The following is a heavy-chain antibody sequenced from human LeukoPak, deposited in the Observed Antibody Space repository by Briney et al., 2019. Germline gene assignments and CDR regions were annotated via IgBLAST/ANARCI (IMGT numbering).Heavy chain of an antibody. D-gene: IGHD6-19*01. CDR1: GFTLSSYW. J-gene: IGHJ3*02. CDR2: INQEGSEK. CDR3: ARDRGSGWYGGAFDI. Sequence: GGSLRLSCAASGFTLSSYWMSWVRQVPGKGLEWVANINQEGSEKYYLDSVKGRFTISRDNAKNSLYLQMNSLRAEDTAVYYCARDRGSGWYGGAFDIWGQGTMVTVSS. V-gene: IGHV3-7*01.